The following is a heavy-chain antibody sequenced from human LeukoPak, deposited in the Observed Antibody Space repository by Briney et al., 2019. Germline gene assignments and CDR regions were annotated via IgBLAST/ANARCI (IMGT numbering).Heavy chain of an antibody. CDR2: ISYDGSNK. CDR1: GFTFSSYG. D-gene: IGHD4-17*01. J-gene: IGHJ4*02. V-gene: IGHV3-30*18. CDR3: AKVSLPKVSTAPFAY. Sequence: GGSLRLSCAASGFTFSSYGMHWVRQAPGKGLEWVAVISYDGSNKYYADSVKGRFTISRDNSKNTLYLQMNSLRAEDTAVYYCAKVSLPKVSTAPFAYWGQGTLVTVSS.